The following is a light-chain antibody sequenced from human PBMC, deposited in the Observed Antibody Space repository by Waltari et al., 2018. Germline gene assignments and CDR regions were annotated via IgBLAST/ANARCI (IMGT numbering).Light chain of an antibody. CDR2: QNN. CDR3: QAWDSGTV. Sequence: AHWYQHKPGQSPVLVIHQNNERPSEIPDRFSGSESGKTATLTISGTQAMDEADYYWQAWDSGTVFGGGTKLTVL. J-gene: IGLJ3*02. V-gene: IGLV3-1*01.